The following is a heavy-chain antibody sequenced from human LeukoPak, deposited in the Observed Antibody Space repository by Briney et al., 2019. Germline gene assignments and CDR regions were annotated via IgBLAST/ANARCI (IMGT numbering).Heavy chain of an antibody. D-gene: IGHD3-22*01. V-gene: IGHV1-2*02. CDR3: ARDLFFYDSSGYASGY. J-gene: IGHJ4*02. CDR1: GYTFTGYY. Sequence: ASVKVSCKASGYTFTGYYMHWVRQAPGQGLEWMGWINPNSGGTNYAQKFQGRVTVTRDTSISTAYMELSRLRSDDTAVYYCARDLFFYDSSGYASGYWGQGTLVTVSS. CDR2: INPNSGGT.